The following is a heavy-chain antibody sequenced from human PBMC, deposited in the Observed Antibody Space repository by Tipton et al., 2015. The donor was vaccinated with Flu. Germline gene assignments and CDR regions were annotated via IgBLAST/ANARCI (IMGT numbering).Heavy chain of an antibody. CDR2: IYTSGST. D-gene: IGHD2-15*01. Sequence: TLSLTCTVSGASIRSYYWSWIRQPAGKGLEWIGRIYTSGSTNYNPSLKRRVTMSVDTSKNQFSLKLSPVTAADTAVYYCARDRWDCSGGNCYVGNIWFDPWGQGTLVTVSS. CDR1: GASIRSYY. J-gene: IGHJ5*02. CDR3: ARDRWDCSGGNCYVGNIWFDP. V-gene: IGHV4-4*07.